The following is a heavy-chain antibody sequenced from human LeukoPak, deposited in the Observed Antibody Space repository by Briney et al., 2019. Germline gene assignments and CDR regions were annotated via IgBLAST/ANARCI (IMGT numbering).Heavy chain of an antibody. D-gene: IGHD6-19*01. CDR1: GGSIRSSSYY. J-gene: IGHJ4*02. V-gene: IGHV4-39*07. CDR3: ARGTTVAGTGFDY. Sequence: LETLSLTCTVSGGSIRSSSYYWGWFRKPPGKGLGGIGSIFYRGSTYYNPSPKSRVTISVDTSKNQFSLKLSSVTAADTAVYYCARGTTVAGTGFDYWGQGTLVTVSS. CDR2: IFYRGST.